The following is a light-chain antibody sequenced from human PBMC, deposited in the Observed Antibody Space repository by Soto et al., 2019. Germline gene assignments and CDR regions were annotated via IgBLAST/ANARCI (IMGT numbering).Light chain of an antibody. Sequence: EIVMTQSPATLSVSPGERATLSCRASQSVSSNLAWYQQKPGQAPRLLIYGASTRATGIPARFSGSGSGTEFTLTISSLRSEDVEVYCGQQYNPWLSFGGGTRLEIK. V-gene: IGKV3-15*01. CDR3: QQYNPWLS. J-gene: IGKJ4*01. CDR2: GAS. CDR1: QSVSSN.